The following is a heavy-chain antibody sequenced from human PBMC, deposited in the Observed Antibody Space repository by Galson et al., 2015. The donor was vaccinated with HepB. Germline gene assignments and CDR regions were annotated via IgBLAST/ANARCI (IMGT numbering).Heavy chain of an antibody. CDR1: GCTFSSYA. J-gene: IGHJ3*02. CDR3: ASKGGVTKGGFDI. CDR2: IIPIFGTA. V-gene: IGHV1-69*13. D-gene: IGHD3-10*01. Sequence: SVKVSCKASGCTFSSYAISWVRQAPGQGLEWMGGIIPIFGTANYAQKFQGRVTITADESTSTAYMELSSLRSEDTAVYYCASKGGVTKGGFDIWGQGTMVPVSS.